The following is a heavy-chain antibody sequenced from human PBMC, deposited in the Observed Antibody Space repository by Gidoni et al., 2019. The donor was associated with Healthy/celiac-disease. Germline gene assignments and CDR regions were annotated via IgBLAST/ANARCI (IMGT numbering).Heavy chain of an antibody. CDR2: INHSGST. V-gene: IGHV4-34*01. CDR3: ARGRSQESPLNYDILTGYYGGYYFDY. J-gene: IGHJ4*02. CDR1: GGSFSGYY. Sequence: QVQLQQWGAGLLKPSETLSLTCAVYGGSFSGYYWSWIRQPPGKGLEWIGEINHSGSTNYNPSLKSRVTISVDTSKNQFSLKLSSVTAADTAVYYCARGRSQESPLNYDILTGYYGGYYFDYWGQGTLVTVSS. D-gene: IGHD3-9*01.